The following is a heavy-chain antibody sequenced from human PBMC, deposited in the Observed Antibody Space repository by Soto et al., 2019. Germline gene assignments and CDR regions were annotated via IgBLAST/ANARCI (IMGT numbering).Heavy chain of an antibody. CDR2: ISTSINLI. D-gene: IGHD2-2*01. CDR1: GFNFSRSG. J-gene: IGHJ6*02. V-gene: IGHV3-21*01. Sequence: PXESLSLSCAACGFNFSRSGMNWVGQAPGKGLEWVASISTSINLIYYEDSVKGRFTVSRDNTKNSMYLQMISLRAEDTAIYYCARGMKTAVFYGMDVWGQGTTVTVSS. CDR3: ARGMKTAVFYGMDV.